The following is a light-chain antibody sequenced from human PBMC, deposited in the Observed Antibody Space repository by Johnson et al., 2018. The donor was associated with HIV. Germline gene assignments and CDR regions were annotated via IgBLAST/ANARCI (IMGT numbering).Light chain of an antibody. CDR3: ETWDSSLSVYYV. CDR2: DNN. J-gene: IGLJ1*01. Sequence: QSALTQPPSVSAAPGQKVTISCSGSNSNIGNNYVSWYQQLPGTAPKLLIYDNNKRPSGIPDRFSGSKSGTSATLGITGLQTGDEADYYCETWDSSLSVYYVFGSGTKLTVL. CDR1: NSNIGNNY. V-gene: IGLV1-51*01.